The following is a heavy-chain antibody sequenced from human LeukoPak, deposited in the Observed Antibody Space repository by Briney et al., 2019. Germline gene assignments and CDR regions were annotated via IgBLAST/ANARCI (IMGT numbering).Heavy chain of an antibody. J-gene: IGHJ4*02. D-gene: IGHD3-10*01. CDR2: INQDGSEK. CDR1: GLSFSSYW. CDR3: AREITMVRGVPHFFDY. Sequence: PGGSLRLSCAASGLSFSSYWMSWVRQAPGKGLEYVAHINQDGSEKYYVDSVKGRLTISRDNAKNSVYLQMNSLRAEDTAVYYCAREITMVRGVPHFFDYWGQGTLVTVSS. V-gene: IGHV3-7*01.